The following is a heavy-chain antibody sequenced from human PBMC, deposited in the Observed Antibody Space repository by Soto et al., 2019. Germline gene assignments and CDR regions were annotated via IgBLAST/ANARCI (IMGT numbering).Heavy chain of an antibody. J-gene: IGHJ6*02. Sequence: GGSLRLSCAASGFTFSSYAMHWVRQAPGKGLEYVSAISSNGGSTYYANSVKGRFTISRDNSKNTLYLQMGSLRAEDMAVYYCARSWSIYGDYGTYYYYGMDVWGQGTTVTVSS. CDR3: ARSWSIYGDYGTYYYYGMDV. V-gene: IGHV3-64*01. CDR1: GFTFSSYA. D-gene: IGHD4-17*01. CDR2: ISSNGGST.